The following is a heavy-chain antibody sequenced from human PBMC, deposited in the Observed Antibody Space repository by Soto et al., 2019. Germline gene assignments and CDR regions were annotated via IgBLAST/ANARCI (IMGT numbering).Heavy chain of an antibody. Sequence: QVQLVQSGAEVKKPGSSVKVSCRASGGTFSSYTISWVRQAPGAGREWMGRVIPILGIANYAQKFQGRVTITADKSTSTAYMEMSSLRSEDTAVYYCARDPFPDYGDHRRDWSDHWGQETLVTVS. V-gene: IGHV1-69*08. D-gene: IGHD4-17*01. CDR3: ARDPFPDYGDHRRDWSDH. CDR2: VIPILGIA. J-gene: IGHJ5*02. CDR1: GGTFSSYT.